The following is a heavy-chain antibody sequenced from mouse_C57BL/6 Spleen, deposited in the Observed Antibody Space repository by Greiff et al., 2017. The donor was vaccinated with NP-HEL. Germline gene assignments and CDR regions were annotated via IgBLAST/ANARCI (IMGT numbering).Heavy chain of an antibody. V-gene: IGHV1-4*01. CDR2: INPSSGYT. D-gene: IGHD2-4*01. J-gene: IGHJ3*01. Sequence: LVESGAELARPGASVKMSCKASGYTFTSYTMHWVKQRPGQGLEWIGYINPSSGYTKYNQKFKDKATLTADKSSSTAYMQLSSLTSEDSAVYYCARDYDYDEEAWFAYWGQGTLVTVSA. CDR1: GYTFTSYT. CDR3: ARDYDYDEEAWFAY.